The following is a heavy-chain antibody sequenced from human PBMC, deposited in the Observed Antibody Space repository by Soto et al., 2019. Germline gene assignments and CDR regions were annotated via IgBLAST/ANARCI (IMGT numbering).Heavy chain of an antibody. J-gene: IGHJ1*01. D-gene: IGHD3-16*01. CDR3: ARWGTTGGLDV. CDR2: TSYDGSGK. Sequence: QVHLVESGGGVVQPGTSLRLSCVGSGFTFRSYVIHWVRQAPGKGLEWVALTSYDGSGKYYGDSVRGRFTISRDNSRNTVYLQMDSLRLEDTALYYCARWGTTGGLDVWGQGTLVSVSS. CDR1: GFTFRSYV. V-gene: IGHV3-30*19.